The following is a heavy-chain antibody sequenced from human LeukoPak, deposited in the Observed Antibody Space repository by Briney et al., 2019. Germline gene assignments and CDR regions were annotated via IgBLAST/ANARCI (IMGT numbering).Heavy chain of an antibody. V-gene: IGHV4-61*02. Sequence: SQTLSHTCTVSGGSISSGSYYWSWIRQPAGKGLEWIGRIYTSGSTNYNPSLKSRVTISVDTSKNQFSLKLSSVTAADTAVYYCARGGLGYSNSWYAVSFDYWGQGSLVTVSS. CDR3: ARGGLGYSNSWYAVSFDY. J-gene: IGHJ4*02. D-gene: IGHD6-13*01. CDR2: IYTSGST. CDR1: GGSISSGSYY.